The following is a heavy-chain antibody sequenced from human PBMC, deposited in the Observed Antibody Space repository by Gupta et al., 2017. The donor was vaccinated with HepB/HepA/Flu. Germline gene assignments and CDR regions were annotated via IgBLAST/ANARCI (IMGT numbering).Heavy chain of an antibody. J-gene: IGHJ5*02. CDR3: ARDGGWEYRGYAANH. V-gene: IGHV3-30-3*01. D-gene: IGHD5-12*01. CDR2: TSYNENSK. Sequence: QVQLVESGGGVVQPGRSLRLSCAASGFTLSDYAMHWVRQAPGKGLEWVGVTSYNENSKYYADSVKGRFTISRDTSKNTLYLQMSSXRXEDTAVXYCARDGGWEYRGYAANHWGQGTLVTVSS. CDR1: GFTLSDYA.